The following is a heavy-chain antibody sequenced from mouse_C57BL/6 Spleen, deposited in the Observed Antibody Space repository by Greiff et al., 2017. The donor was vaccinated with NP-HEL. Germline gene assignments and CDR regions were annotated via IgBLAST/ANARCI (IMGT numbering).Heavy chain of an antibody. D-gene: IGHD2-3*01. Sequence: QVQLQQPGAELVKPGASVKLSCKASGYTFNSYWMHWVKQRPGHGLEWIGMIHPNSGRTKYTEKFQSKATLTADTSSSPASLPLRRLTSEDSAVDSGAREAGYSETGCAYGGHAALVTAAA. CDR3: AREAGYSETGCAY. CDR2: IHPNSGRT. CDR1: GYTFNSYW. J-gene: IGHJ3*01. V-gene: IGHV1-64*01.